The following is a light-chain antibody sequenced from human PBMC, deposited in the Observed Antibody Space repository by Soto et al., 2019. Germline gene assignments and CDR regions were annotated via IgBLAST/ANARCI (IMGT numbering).Light chain of an antibody. CDR3: QHYGSPSWT. V-gene: IGKV3-20*01. Sequence: DILLTQSPGTLSLSPWERATLSCRASQSVTSNYLAWYQQKPGQAPRILIFAASSRATGIPDKFSGSGSGTDFTLTISRLEPDDFAVYYCQHYGSPSWTFGQGTKVDIK. J-gene: IGKJ1*01. CDR2: AAS. CDR1: QSVTSNY.